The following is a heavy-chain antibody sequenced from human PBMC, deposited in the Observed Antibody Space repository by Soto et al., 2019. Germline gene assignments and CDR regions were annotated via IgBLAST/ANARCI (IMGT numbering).Heavy chain of an antibody. CDR2: INPDNGNT. Sequence: ASVKVSCKASGYTFTRYTMNWVRQAPGQRLEWMGWINPDNGNTKSSQKFQDRVIITRDTSASTAYMDLSSLRSEDTAVYYCAIGIATGQRHPWDQGTLGTVCS. D-gene: IGHD2-15*01. CDR3: AIGIATGQRHP. J-gene: IGHJ5*02. V-gene: IGHV1-3*01. CDR1: GYTFTRYT.